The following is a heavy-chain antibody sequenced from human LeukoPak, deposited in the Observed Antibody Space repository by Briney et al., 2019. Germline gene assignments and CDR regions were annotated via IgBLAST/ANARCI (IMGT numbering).Heavy chain of an antibody. J-gene: IGHJ4*02. D-gene: IGHD2-8*01. Sequence: GGSLRLSCAAFGFTFSSYGMHWVRQAPGKGLEWVAVISYDGSKKYYADSVKGRFTISRDNSKNTLYLQMNSLRAEDTAVYYCAKDPDCTSGICYTFFDYWGQGTLVTVSS. CDR2: ISYDGSKK. CDR3: AKDPDCTSGICYTFFDY. V-gene: IGHV3-30*18. CDR1: GFTFSSYG.